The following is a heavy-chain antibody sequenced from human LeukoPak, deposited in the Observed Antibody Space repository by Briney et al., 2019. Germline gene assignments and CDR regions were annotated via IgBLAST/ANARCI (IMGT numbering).Heavy chain of an antibody. CDR3: ARSSHNWFDP. D-gene: IGHD2-15*01. Sequence: PGGSLRLSCAASGFTFSSYAMHWARQAPGKGLEWVAVISYDGSNKYYADSVKGRFTISRDNSKNTLYLQMNSLRAEDTAVYYCARSSHNWFDPWGQGTLVTVSS. V-gene: IGHV3-30-3*01. J-gene: IGHJ5*02. CDR1: GFTFSSYA. CDR2: ISYDGSNK.